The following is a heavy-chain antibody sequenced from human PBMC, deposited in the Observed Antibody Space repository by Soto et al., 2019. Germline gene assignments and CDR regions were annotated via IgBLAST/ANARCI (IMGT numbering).Heavy chain of an antibody. J-gene: IGHJ4*02. Sequence: ASVKVSCQASGGTFSSYAISWVRQAPGQGLGWMGWINPNSGGTSYAQKFQGRLTMTTDTSITTAYMELSRMRSDDTAFYYSAKYGSFFRPSLGYFDYWGQGTLVTVSS. CDR2: INPNSGGT. D-gene: IGHD1-1*01. V-gene: IGHV1-2*02. CDR3: AKYGSFFRPSLGYFDY. CDR1: GGTFSSYA.